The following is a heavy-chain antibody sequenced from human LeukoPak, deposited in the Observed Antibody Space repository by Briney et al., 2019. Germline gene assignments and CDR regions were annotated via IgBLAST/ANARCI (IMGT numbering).Heavy chain of an antibody. V-gene: IGHV4-4*07. CDR1: GGSISSYY. Sequence: SETLSLTCTVSGGSISSYYWSWIRQPAGKGLEWIGRIYTSGSTNYNPSLKSRVTMSVDTSKNQFSLKLSSVTAADTAVYYCARDGGLLAAINYYYMDVWGKGTTVTISS. D-gene: IGHD2-2*01. J-gene: IGHJ6*03. CDR2: IYTSGST. CDR3: ARDGGLLAAINYYYMDV.